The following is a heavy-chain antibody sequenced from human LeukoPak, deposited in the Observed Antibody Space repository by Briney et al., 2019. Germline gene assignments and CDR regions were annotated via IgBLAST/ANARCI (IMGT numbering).Heavy chain of an antibody. Sequence: SSETLSLTCTVSGGSISSYYWSWIRQPPGQGLEWNGYIYYSGSTNYNPSLKSRVTISVDTSKNQFSLKLSSVTAADTAVYYCARSSGGYSYGTGTFDYWGQGTLVTVSS. CDR1: GGSISSYY. J-gene: IGHJ4*02. CDR3: ARSSGGYSYGTGTFDY. V-gene: IGHV4-59*01. CDR2: IYYSGST. D-gene: IGHD5-18*01.